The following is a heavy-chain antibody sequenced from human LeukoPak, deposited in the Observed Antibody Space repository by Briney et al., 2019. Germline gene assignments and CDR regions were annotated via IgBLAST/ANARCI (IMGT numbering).Heavy chain of an antibody. J-gene: IGHJ6*03. CDR3: ARHRQGYYYMDV. Sequence: SETLSLTCTVSGGSISSSNYFWGWIRQPPGKGLEWIGSMYYSGSTYHNPSLKSRVPVSVDTSKNQFSLKLSSVTAADTAMYYCARHRQGYYYMDVWGKATSVTVSS. V-gene: IGHV4-39*01. CDR1: GGSISSSNYF. CDR2: MYYSGST.